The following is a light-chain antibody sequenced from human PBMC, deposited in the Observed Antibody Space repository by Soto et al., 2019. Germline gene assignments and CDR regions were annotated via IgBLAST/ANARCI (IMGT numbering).Light chain of an antibody. J-gene: IGLJ2*01. CDR1: SSDVGAYNY. CDR2: EVS. V-gene: IGLV2-14*01. Sequence: QSALTQTASVSGSPGQSITISCTGTSSDVGAYNYVSWYQQHPGKAPKLMIFEVSDRPSGVSNRFYGSKSGNTASLTISGLQAEDEADYYCSSYTSSSTLVFGGGTKLTVL. CDR3: SSYTSSSTLV.